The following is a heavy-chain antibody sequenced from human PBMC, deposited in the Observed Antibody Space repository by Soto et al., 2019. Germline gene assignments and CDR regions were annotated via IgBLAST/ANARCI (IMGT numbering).Heavy chain of an antibody. V-gene: IGHV3-9*01. D-gene: IGHD5-18*01. J-gene: IGHJ6*03. Sequence: EVQLVEAGGGLVQPGRSLRLSCAASGFTFDDYAMHWVRQAPGTGLEWVSGSSWNSGSIGYADSVKGRFTISRDSAKNSLYLRMNSLRAEDKSLYYCAEEGEIQLCLRYFYYMVFWCNGTTVAVSS. CDR1: GFTFDDYA. CDR2: SSWNSGSI. CDR3: AEEGEIQLCLRYFYYMVF.